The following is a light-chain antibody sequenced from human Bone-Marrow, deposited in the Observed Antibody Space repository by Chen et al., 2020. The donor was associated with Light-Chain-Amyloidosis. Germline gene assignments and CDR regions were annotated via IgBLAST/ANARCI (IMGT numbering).Light chain of an antibody. V-gene: IGLV2-14*01. CDR1: SSDVGGDNH. CDR2: DVT. Sequence: QSALTQPASVSGSPGQSITISCTGTSSDVGGDNHVSWYQQHPDKAPKLMSYDVTIRPSWDPDRCSGSKSDDTASLTISELQTEDEADYFCSSYTITNTLVFGSGTRVTVL. CDR3: SSYTITNTLV. J-gene: IGLJ1*01.